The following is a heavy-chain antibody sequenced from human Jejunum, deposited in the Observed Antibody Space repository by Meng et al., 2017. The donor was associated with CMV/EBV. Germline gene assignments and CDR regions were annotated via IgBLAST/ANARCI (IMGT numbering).Heavy chain of an antibody. CDR2: IDNRGST. J-gene: IGHJ4*02. V-gene: IGHV4-30-4*01. CDR1: GASISSGDFC. Sequence: HLQESGPGLVRPSQTLSLTCTASGASISSGDFCWRWIRQPPGKGLEYIGYIDNRGSTYYNPSLKSRVTMSMDTSKNQFSLKLTSVTAADTAVYYCARGYSSGWNYFHYWGQGTLVTVPS. CDR3: ARGYSSGWNYFHY. D-gene: IGHD6-19*01.